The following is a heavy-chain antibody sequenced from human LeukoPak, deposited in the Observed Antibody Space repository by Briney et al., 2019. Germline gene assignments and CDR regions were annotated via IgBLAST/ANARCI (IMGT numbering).Heavy chain of an antibody. D-gene: IGHD3-10*01. Sequence: GGSLRLSCAASGFTLTTYWMGWVRQAPGKGLEWVANIKQDGREHYYVDSVKGRFTISRDNAKNSLSLQMNGLRAEDTAVYYCARPLMYYYGSETYFWFDPWGQGTLVTVSS. CDR3: ARPLMYYYGSETYFWFDP. V-gene: IGHV3-7*01. CDR1: GFTLTTYW. J-gene: IGHJ5*02. CDR2: IKQDGREH.